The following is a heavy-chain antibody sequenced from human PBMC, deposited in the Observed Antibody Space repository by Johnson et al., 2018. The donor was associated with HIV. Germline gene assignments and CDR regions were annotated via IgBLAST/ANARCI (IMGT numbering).Heavy chain of an antibody. CDR3: ASSITGAHRGAFDS. CDR1: GFTFSSYW. Sequence: VQLVESGGGVVQPGRSLRLSCAASGFTFSSYWMHWVRQATGKGLEWVSAIGTAGDTYYPGSVKGRFTISRENAKNSLYLQMNSLRAGDTAVYYCASSITGAHRGAFDSWGQGTMVTVSS. J-gene: IGHJ3*02. CDR2: IGTAGDT. V-gene: IGHV3-13*01. D-gene: IGHD1-20*01.